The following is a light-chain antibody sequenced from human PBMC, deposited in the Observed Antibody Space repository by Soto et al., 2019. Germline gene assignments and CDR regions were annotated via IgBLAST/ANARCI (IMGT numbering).Light chain of an antibody. Sequence: DIVMTQSPLSLPVTPGEPASISCRSSQSLLHSNGFNYLDWYLQKPGQSPQLLISLGSNRASGVPDRVSHSGSGTDFKLKISRVEAEDVGVYCCMQPLQAPFTFGPGTKGYIK. V-gene: IGKV2-28*01. CDR3: MQPLQAPFT. J-gene: IGKJ3*01. CDR1: QSLLHSNGFNY. CDR2: LGS.